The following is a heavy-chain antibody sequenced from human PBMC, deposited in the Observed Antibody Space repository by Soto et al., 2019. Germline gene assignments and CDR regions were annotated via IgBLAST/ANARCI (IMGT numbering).Heavy chain of an antibody. Sequence: VQLVESGGGLIQAGGSLRLSCAVSGFTVSNNFMMWVRQAPGKGLEWVSLIYSGGSISYADSVTGRFTISRDGTMNMLYLQMNSLTAEDTAVYYCARDGNGQRGSPHWGKRTLVTVSS. D-gene: IGHD3-16*01. V-gene: IGHV3-53*02. J-gene: IGHJ4*02. CDR1: GFTVSNNF. CDR2: IYSGGSI. CDR3: ARDGNGQRGSPH.